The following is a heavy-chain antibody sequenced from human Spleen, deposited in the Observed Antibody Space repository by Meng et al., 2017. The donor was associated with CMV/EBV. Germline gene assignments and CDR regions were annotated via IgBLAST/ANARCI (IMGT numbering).Heavy chain of an antibody. CDR2: INPNSGGT. V-gene: IGHV1-2*02. D-gene: IGHD6-19*01. CDR3: ARGEGDSSGWSDNWFDP. CDR1: GYTFTGYY. J-gene: IGHJ5*02. Sequence: ASVKVSCKASGYTFTGYYMHWVRQAPGQGLEWMGWINPNSGGTNYAQKFQGRVTMTRDTSISTAYMELSRLRSDDTAVYYCARGEGDSSGWSDNWFDPWGQGTLVTVSS.